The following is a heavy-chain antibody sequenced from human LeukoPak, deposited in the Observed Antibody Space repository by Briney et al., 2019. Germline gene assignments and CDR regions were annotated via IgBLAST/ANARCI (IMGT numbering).Heavy chain of an antibody. V-gene: IGHV4-34*01. CDR1: GGSFSGYY. J-gene: IGHJ6*02. Sequence: SETLSLTCAVYGGSFSGYYWSWIRQPPGKGLEWIGEINHSGSTNYNPSLKSRATISVDTSKNQFSLKLSSVTAADTAVYYCARVGCSSTSCSEYYYYGMDVWGQGTTVTVSS. CDR3: ARVGCSSTSCSEYYYYGMDV. CDR2: INHSGST. D-gene: IGHD2-2*01.